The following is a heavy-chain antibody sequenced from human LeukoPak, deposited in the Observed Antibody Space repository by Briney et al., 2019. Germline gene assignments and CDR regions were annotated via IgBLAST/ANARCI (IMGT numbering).Heavy chain of an antibody. J-gene: IGHJ3*02. D-gene: IGHD3-22*01. CDR1: GFTFSNAW. V-gene: IGHV3-15*01. Sequence: GGSLRLSCVASGFTFSNAWMSWVRQAPGKGLEWVGRIKGKSDDGTTDYAAPVKGRFTISRDDSKNTLYLQMNSLKTEDTAVYYCTTAITMTRGAFDIWGQGTMVTVSS. CDR2: IKGKSDDGTT. CDR3: TTAITMTRGAFDI.